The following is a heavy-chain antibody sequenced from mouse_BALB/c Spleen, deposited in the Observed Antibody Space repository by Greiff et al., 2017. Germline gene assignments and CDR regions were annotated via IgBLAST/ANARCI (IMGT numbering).Heavy chain of an antibody. CDR3: TRGLLRSYFDY. V-gene: IGHV1-5*01. Sequence: VQLQQSGTVLARPGASVKMSCKASGYSFTSYWMHWVKQRPGQGLEWIGAIYPGNSDTSYNQKFKGKAKLTAVTSASTAYMELSSLTNEDSAVFYCTRGLLRSYFDYWGQGTTLTVSS. D-gene: IGHD1-1*01. J-gene: IGHJ2*01. CDR1: GYSFTSYW. CDR2: IYPGNSDT.